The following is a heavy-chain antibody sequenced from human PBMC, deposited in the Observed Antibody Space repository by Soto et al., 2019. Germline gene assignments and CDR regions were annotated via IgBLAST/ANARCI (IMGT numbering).Heavy chain of an antibody. J-gene: IGHJ4*02. CDR2: IYYSGST. CDR1: GGSISSGYYY. V-gene: IGHV4-30-4*01. CDR3: ARCRDGYNSASFDY. Sequence: SETLSLTCTVSGGSISSGYYYWGWIRQPPGKGLEWIGYIYYSGSTYYNPSLKSRVTISVDTSKNQFSLKLSSVTAADTAVYYCARCRDGYNSASFDYWGQGTLVTVSS. D-gene: IGHD5-12*01.